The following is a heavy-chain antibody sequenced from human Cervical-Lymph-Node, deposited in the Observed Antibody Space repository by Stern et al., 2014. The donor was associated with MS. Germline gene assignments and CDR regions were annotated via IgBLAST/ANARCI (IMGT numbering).Heavy chain of an antibody. Sequence: VQLVDSGGGVVQPGRSLRLSCAASGFSFSRYAMHWVRPAPGKGLECVALIWYDGSNPYYADSVTGRFTISRDNFKNTLYLQMNSLRAEDTAVYYCASAYSSSHYYFDYWGQGTLVTVSS. CDR2: IWYDGSNP. CDR3: ASAYSSSHYYFDY. V-gene: IGHV3-33*01. D-gene: IGHD6-13*01. CDR1: GFSFSRYA. J-gene: IGHJ4*02.